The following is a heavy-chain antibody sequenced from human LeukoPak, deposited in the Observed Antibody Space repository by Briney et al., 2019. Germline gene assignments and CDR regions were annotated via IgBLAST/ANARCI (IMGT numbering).Heavy chain of an antibody. CDR3: ARDRGRSSTSCYIGGD. Sequence: ASVKVSCKASGYIFSSYGFTWARQAPGQGLEWMGWISANNVNTNYAQILQGRVTMTTDTSTSTAYMELRSLRSDDTAMYYCARDRGRSSTSCYIGGDWGQGTLVTVSS. CDR1: GYIFSSYG. V-gene: IGHV1-18*01. J-gene: IGHJ4*02. CDR2: ISANNVNT. D-gene: IGHD2-2*02.